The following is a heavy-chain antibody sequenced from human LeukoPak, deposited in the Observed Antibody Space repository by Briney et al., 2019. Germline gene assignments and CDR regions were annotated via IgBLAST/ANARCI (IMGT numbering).Heavy chain of an antibody. D-gene: IGHD3-22*01. CDR3: AKDTYYYDSSGPPPRY. J-gene: IGHJ4*02. CDR1: GFTFSSYA. Sequence: GGSLRLPCAASGFTFSSYAMSWVRQAPGKGLEWVSPVSGSGGSTYYADSVKGRFTISRDNSKNTLYLQMNSLRAEDTAVYYCAKDTYYYDSSGPPPRYWGQGTLVTVSS. V-gene: IGHV3-23*01. CDR2: VSGSGGST.